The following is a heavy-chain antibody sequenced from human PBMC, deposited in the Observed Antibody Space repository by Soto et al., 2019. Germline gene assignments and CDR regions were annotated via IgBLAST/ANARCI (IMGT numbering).Heavy chain of an antibody. D-gene: IGHD1-1*01. Sequence: VQLVESGGDLVKPGGSLRLSCAASGFTFSDHYMSWIRQAPGKGLEWIGYSSNSGSFTRYADSVKGRFSISRDNAKNSLYLQINSLRGDDTATYFCVRSGDNYNLLDYWGQGTPVTVSS. J-gene: IGHJ4*02. CDR2: SSNSGSFT. CDR1: GFTFSDHY. CDR3: VRSGDNYNLLDY. V-gene: IGHV3-11*06.